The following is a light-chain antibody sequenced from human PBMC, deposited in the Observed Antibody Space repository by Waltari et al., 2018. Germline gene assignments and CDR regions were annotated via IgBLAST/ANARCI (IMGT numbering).Light chain of an antibody. V-gene: IGKV4-1*01. CDR1: QSVLYTSNYHDY. J-gene: IGKJ2*01. CDR3: QQYYSAPYT. Sequence: DIVMTQSPDYLSVSRDERSTSNCKSSQSVLYTSNYHDYLAWYQQKPGQPPKLLLHWASTRESWVPDRFSGSGSGTDFTLSISTLQAEDVAVYYCQQYYSAPYTFGQGTRLEIK. CDR2: WAS.